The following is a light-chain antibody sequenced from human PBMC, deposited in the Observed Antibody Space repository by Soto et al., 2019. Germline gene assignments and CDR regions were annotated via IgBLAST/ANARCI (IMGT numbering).Light chain of an antibody. CDR2: AVS. CDR1: SSDIGSYNH. CDR3: CSYAGGSTYL. J-gene: IGLJ2*01. Sequence: QSALTQPASVSGSPGQSITISCSGTSSDIGSYNHVAWYQQFPGKSPKLMIYAVSNRPSGVSNRFSGSKSGNTASLTISGLQAEDEADYYCCSYAGGSTYLFGGGTKLTVL. V-gene: IGLV2-23*02.